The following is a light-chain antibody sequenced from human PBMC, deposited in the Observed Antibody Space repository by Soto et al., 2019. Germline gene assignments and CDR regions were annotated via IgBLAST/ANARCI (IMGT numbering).Light chain of an antibody. CDR1: SSDIGGYNS. Sequence: QSALTQPPSASGSPGQSVTISCTGTSSDIGGYNSVSWYQQHPGKAPKLIIYEVNKRPLGVPERFSGSKSGNTASLTVSGLQADDEADYYCSSSAGTNSFVLFGGGTKLTVL. V-gene: IGLV2-8*01. CDR3: SSSAGTNSFVL. CDR2: EVN. J-gene: IGLJ3*02.